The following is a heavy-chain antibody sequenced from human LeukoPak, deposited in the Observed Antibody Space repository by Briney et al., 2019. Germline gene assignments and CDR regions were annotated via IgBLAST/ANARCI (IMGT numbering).Heavy chain of an antibody. Sequence: ASVKVSCKSSGYTCTGYYMHWVRQAPGQGLEWMGWINPNSGGTNYAQKFEGRVTMTRDTSISTAYMELSRLRSDDTAVYYCARDSGVAAGSWGQGTLVTVSS. CDR3: ARDSGVAAGS. V-gene: IGHV1-2*02. CDR1: GYTCTGYY. J-gene: IGHJ4*02. D-gene: IGHD6-13*01. CDR2: INPNSGGT.